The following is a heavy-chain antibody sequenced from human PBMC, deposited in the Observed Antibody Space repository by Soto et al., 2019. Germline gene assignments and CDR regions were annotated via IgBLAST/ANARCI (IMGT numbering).Heavy chain of an antibody. D-gene: IGHD1-1*01. J-gene: IGHJ4*02. V-gene: IGHV4-38-2*01. CDR1: GYSISSGYY. CDR2: IYHSGST. CDR3: VVSNSAASRDY. Sequence: SETLSLTCAVSGYSISSGYYWGWIRQPPGKGLEWIGSIYHSGSTYYNPSLKSRVTISVDTFKNQFSLKLSSVTAADTAVYYCVVSNSAASRDYWGQGTLVTVSS.